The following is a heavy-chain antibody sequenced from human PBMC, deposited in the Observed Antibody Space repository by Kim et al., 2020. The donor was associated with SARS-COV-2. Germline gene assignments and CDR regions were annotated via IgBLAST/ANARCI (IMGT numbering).Heavy chain of an antibody. CDR2: IYYSGST. V-gene: IGHV4-61*01. D-gene: IGHD3-10*01. J-gene: IGHJ4*02. CDR3: ARSRTGGVVITNLFDY. CDR1: GGSVSSGSYY. Sequence: SETLSLTCTVSGGSVSSGSYYWSWIRQPPGKGLEWIGYIYYSGSTNYNPSLKSRVTISVDTSKNQFSLKLSSVTAADTAVYYCARSRTGGVVITNLFDYWGQGTLVTVSS.